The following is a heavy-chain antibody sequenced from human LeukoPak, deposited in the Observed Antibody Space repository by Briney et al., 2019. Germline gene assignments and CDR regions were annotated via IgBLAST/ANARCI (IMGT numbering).Heavy chain of an antibody. J-gene: IGHJ4*02. Sequence: SETLSLTCTVSGGSISSSNYYWGWIRQPPGQGLEWIGSIYYSGNSYYNPSLNSRVSISVDSSKKQFSLKLSSVTAADTAVYYCAREVGATRVFDYWGQGTLVTVSS. V-gene: IGHV4-39*02. CDR1: GGSISSSNYY. D-gene: IGHD1-26*01. CDR2: IYYSGNS. CDR3: AREVGATRVFDY.